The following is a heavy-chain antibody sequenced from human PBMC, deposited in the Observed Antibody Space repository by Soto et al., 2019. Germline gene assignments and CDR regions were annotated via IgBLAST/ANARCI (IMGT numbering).Heavy chain of an antibody. CDR3: ARVVDSSHYPFDY. V-gene: IGHV4-31*03. CDR1: GGSISSGGYY. D-gene: IGHD3-22*01. J-gene: IGHJ4*02. Sequence: SEIRSRTCSVSGGSISSGGYYWTWIRQHAGKGLEWIGCIYYGGSTHHNPCLKRRVTISVETSKNQFSLKLSSVTAPDTAVYYCARVVDSSHYPFDYWGKGTLVTVSS. CDR2: IYYGGST.